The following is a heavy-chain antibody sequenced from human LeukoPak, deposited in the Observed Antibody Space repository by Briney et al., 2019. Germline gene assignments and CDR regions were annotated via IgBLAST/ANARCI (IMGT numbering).Heavy chain of an antibody. Sequence: GSLRLSCAASGFTFSSYWMHWVRQAPGKGLVWVSRINSDGSSTSYADSVKGRFTISRDNAKNTLYLQMNSLRAEGTGVYYCAREGGYSSGWTEGYFDYWGQGTPVTVSS. V-gene: IGHV3-74*01. CDR1: GFTFSSYW. CDR3: AREGGYSSGWTEGYFDY. J-gene: IGHJ4*02. CDR2: INSDGSST. D-gene: IGHD6-19*01.